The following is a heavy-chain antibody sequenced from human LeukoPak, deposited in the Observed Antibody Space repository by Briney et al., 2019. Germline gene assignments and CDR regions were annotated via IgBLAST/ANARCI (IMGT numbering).Heavy chain of an antibody. CDR1: GFTFSSYA. CDR3: ARDQLDYDFWSGCYTWYYYYYMDV. CDR2: ISYDGSNK. Sequence: GGSLRLSCAASGFTFSSYAMHWVRQAPGKGLEWVAVISYDGSNKYYADSVKGRFTISRDNSKNTLYLQMNSLRAEDTAVYYCARDQLDYDFWSGCYTWYYYYYMDVWGKGTTVTVSS. J-gene: IGHJ6*03. D-gene: IGHD3-3*01. V-gene: IGHV3-30-3*01.